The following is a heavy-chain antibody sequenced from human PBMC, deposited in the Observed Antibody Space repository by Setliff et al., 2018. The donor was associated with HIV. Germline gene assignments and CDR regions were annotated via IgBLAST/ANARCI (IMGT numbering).Heavy chain of an antibody. J-gene: IGHJ4*02. D-gene: IGHD3-10*01. CDR2: IYYTGFT. Sequence: SETLSLTCSVSGGSISYYHWSWIRQPAGKGLEWIGRIYYTGFTDYNPSLKSRLTMSVDTSKNQFSLKLSSVTAADTAVYFCARSIYGSGSYPLDYWGQGLLVTVSS. CDR1: GGSISYYH. V-gene: IGHV4-4*07. CDR3: ARSIYGSGSYPLDY.